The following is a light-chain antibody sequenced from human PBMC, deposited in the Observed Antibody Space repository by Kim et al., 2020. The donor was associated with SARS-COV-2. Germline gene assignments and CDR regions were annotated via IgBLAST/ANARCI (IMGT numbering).Light chain of an antibody. Sequence: ASVGDRVKITCRASQDISNSLAWYQQKRGKVPALLIDAASGLQPWVPSRFSGSGSGTSFTLTIRSLQPEDVATYYCKQYYNYPWTFGQGTKVDIK. J-gene: IGKJ1*01. CDR1: QDISNS. CDR3: KQYYNYPWT. CDR2: AAS. V-gene: IGKV1-27*01.